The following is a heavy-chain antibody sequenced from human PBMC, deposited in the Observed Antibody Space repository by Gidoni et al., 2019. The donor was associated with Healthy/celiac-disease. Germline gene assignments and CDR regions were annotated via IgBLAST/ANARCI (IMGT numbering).Heavy chain of an antibody. CDR1: GGSISSGGYS. J-gene: IGHJ4*02. Sequence: QLQLQESGSGLVKPSQTLSLTCAVSGGSISSGGYSWSWIRQPPGKGLEWIGYIYHSGSTYYNPSLKSRVTISVDRSKNQCSLKLSSVTAADTAVYYCARGQGYCSSTSCYTPYYFDYWGQGTLVTVSS. CDR3: ARGQGYCSSTSCYTPYYFDY. D-gene: IGHD2-2*02. V-gene: IGHV4-30-2*01. CDR2: IYHSGST.